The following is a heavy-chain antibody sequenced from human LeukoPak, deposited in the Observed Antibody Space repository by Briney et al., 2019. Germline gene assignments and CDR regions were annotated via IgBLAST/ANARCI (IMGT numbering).Heavy chain of an antibody. Sequence: GGSLRLSCEASGFTFEDYGMTWVRQRPGKGLEYVCEINWNGDNPVYENSLRGRFTISRDNAKNSVYLQMSSLRVDDTAFYYCARRSVAGATTGYYYDSWGQGTLVTVSS. J-gene: IGHJ4*02. CDR2: INWNGDNP. CDR3: ARRSVAGATTGYYYDS. V-gene: IGHV3-20*04. D-gene: IGHD1-26*01. CDR1: GFTFEDYG.